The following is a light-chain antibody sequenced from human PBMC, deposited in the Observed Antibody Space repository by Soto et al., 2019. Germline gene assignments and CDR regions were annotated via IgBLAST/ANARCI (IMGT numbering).Light chain of an antibody. CDR3: QQSYRFPKT. CDR2: AAS. Sequence: DVQMTQSPSSLSASVGDSLTLTCRASQTVTSYLNWYQQKPGKAPKLLIYAASTLQSGVPSRFSGSGSGTEFTLTIISLQPEDFATYYCQQSYRFPKTLGQGTKVDIK. CDR1: QTVTSY. J-gene: IGKJ1*01. V-gene: IGKV1-39*01.